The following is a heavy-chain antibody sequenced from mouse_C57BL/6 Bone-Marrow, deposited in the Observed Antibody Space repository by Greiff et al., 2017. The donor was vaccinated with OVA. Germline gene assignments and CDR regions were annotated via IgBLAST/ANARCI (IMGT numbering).Heavy chain of an antibody. V-gene: IGHV5-4*01. Sequence: EVKLQESGGGLVKPGGSLKLSCAASGFTFSSYAMSWVRQTPEKRLEWVATISDGGSYTYYPDNVKGRFTISRDNAKNNLYLQMSHLKSEDTAMYYCARERWLLRFAYWGQGTLVTVSA. CDR2: ISDGGSYT. D-gene: IGHD2-3*01. CDR1: GFTFSSYA. J-gene: IGHJ3*01. CDR3: ARERWLLRFAY.